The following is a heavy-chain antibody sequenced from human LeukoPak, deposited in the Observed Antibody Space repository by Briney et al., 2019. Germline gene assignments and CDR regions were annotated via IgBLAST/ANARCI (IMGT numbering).Heavy chain of an antibody. CDR3: AKDQPLENTLDS. CDR2: ITGGGDTT. V-gene: IGHV3-23*01. J-gene: IGHJ4*02. Sequence: GGSLRLSCEASGFAFSSYVMSWVRQAPGKGLEWVSTITGGGDTTYYADSVKGRFTISRDNSRNALYLQMNSLRAEDTAVYYCAKDQPLENTLDSWGQGTLVTVSS. D-gene: IGHD1-14*01. CDR1: GFAFSSYV.